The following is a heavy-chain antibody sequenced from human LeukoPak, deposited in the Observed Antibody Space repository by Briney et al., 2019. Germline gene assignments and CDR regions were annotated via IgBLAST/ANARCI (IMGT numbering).Heavy chain of an antibody. Sequence: PGGSLRPSCAASGFTFSSYSMNWVRQAPGKGLEWVSSISSSSSYIYYADSVKGRFTISRDNAKNSLYLQMNSLRAEDTAVYYCAREAGWVAAAETYNSGDGFDPWGQGTLVTVSS. V-gene: IGHV3-21*01. J-gene: IGHJ5*02. CDR1: GFTFSSYS. CDR3: AREAGWVAAAETYNSGDGFDP. D-gene: IGHD6-13*01. CDR2: ISSSSSYI.